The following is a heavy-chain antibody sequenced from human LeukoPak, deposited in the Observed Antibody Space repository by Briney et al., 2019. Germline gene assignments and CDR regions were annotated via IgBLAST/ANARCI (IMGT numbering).Heavy chain of an antibody. Sequence: ASVKVSCKVSGYTLTELSMHWVRQAPGKGLEWMGCFDPEDGETIYAQKFQGRVTMTEDTSTDTAYMELSSLRSEDTAVYYCATRYYGSGSYYRYFDYWGQGTLVTVSS. CDR1: GYTLTELS. CDR2: FDPEDGET. CDR3: ATRYYGSGSYYRYFDY. D-gene: IGHD3-10*01. J-gene: IGHJ4*02. V-gene: IGHV1-24*01.